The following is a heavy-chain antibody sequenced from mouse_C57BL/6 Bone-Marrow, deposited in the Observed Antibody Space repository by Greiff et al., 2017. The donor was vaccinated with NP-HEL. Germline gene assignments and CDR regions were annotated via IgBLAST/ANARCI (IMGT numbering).Heavy chain of an antibody. CDR2: IRLKSDNYAT. D-gene: IGHD1-1*01. CDR1: GFTFSNYW. V-gene: IGHV6-3*01. Sequence: EVKVEESGGGLVQPGGSMKLSCVASGFTFSNYWMNWVRQSPEKGLEWVAQIRLKSDNYATHYAESVKGRFTISRDYSRSSVFLQMNNLRAEDTGMYYCTAPSFITTVGGYFDYWGQGTTLTVSS. J-gene: IGHJ2*01. CDR3: TAPSFITTVGGYFDY.